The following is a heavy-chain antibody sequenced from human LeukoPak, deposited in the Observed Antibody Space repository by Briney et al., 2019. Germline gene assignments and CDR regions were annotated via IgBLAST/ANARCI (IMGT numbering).Heavy chain of an antibody. V-gene: IGHV3-15*01. CDR1: GFTFSSYG. CDR2: IKSKTDGGTT. CDR3: TTVGRAAAENLPYYYYYMDV. D-gene: IGHD6-13*01. J-gene: IGHJ6*03. Sequence: GGSLRLSCAASGFTFSSYGMHWVRQAPGKGLEWVGRIKSKTDGGTTDYAAPVKGRFTISRDDSKNTLYLQMNSLKTEDTAVYYCTTVGRAAAENLPYYYYYMDVWGKGTTVTVSS.